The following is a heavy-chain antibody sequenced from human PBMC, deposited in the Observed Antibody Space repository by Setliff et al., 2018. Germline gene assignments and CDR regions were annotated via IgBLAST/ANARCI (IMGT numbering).Heavy chain of an antibody. CDR3: ARDYYYYDSSGYYYANWYFDL. CDR1: GYTFTGYY. J-gene: IGHJ2*01. V-gene: IGHV1-2*06. D-gene: IGHD3-22*01. CDR2: INPNSGGT. Sequence: EASVKVSCKASGYTFTGYYMHWVRQAPGQGLEWMGRINPNSGGTNYAQKFQGRVTMTRDTSISTAYMELSRLRSDDTAVYYCARDYYYYDSSGYYYANWYFDLWGRGTLVTSPQ.